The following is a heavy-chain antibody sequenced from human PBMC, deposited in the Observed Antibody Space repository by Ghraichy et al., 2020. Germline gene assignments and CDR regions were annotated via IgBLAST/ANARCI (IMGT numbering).Heavy chain of an antibody. V-gene: IGHV4-39*01. J-gene: IGHJ4*02. CDR3: ARLGTTVRERFDY. Sequence: SETLSLTCTVSGGSISSSSYYWGWIRQPPGKGLEWIGSIYYSGSTYYNPSLKSRVTISVDTSKNQFSLKLSSVTAADTAVYYCARLGTTVRERFDYWGQGTLVTVSS. D-gene: IGHD4-17*01. CDR2: IYYSGST. CDR1: GGSISSSSYY.